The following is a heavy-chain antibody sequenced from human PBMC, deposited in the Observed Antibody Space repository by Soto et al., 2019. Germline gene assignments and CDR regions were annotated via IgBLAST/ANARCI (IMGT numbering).Heavy chain of an antibody. J-gene: IGHJ4*02. Sequence: TSETLSLTCVVSGVSISRTTDCWGWIRQPPGKGLEWIGNIYYSGSTFYNPSLQSRVTISVDTSKNQFSLKLTSATAADTAVYYCAGRLTRPERFDYWGQGALVTVSS. CDR3: AGRLTRPERFDY. CDR1: GVSISRTTDC. D-gene: IGHD7-27*01. V-gene: IGHV4-39*01. CDR2: IYYSGST.